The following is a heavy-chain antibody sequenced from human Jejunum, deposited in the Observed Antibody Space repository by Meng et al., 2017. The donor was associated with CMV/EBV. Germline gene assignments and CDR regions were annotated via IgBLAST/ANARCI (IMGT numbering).Heavy chain of an antibody. CDR1: W. J-gene: IGHJ4*02. CDR3: ASGRCTRTTCYKGTFAY. D-gene: IGHD2-2*01. V-gene: IGHV4-4*02. CDR2: ISPTATS. Sequence: WWRWLRQPPGKRLEWLESISPTATSHYTPSLRGRVTLSIDKSNNQFSLRLPSVTAADTAVYYCASGRCTRTTCYKGTFAYWGQGALVTVSS.